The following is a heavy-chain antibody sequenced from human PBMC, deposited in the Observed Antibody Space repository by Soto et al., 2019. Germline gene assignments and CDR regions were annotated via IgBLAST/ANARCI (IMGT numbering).Heavy chain of an antibody. CDR2: INHSGST. Sequence: QVQLQQWGAGLLKPSETLSLTCAVYGGSFSGYYWSWIRQPPGKGLEWIGEINHSGSTNYNPSLKSRVTISVDTSKNQFSLKLSSVTAADTAVYYCARGGPDNVDTAVVAIDYWGQGTLVTVSS. V-gene: IGHV4-34*01. CDR1: GGSFSGYY. CDR3: ARGGPDNVDTAVVAIDY. D-gene: IGHD5-18*01. J-gene: IGHJ4*02.